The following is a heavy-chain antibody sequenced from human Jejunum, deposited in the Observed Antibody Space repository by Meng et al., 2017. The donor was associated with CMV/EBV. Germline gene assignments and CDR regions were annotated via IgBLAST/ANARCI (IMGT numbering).Heavy chain of an antibody. Sequence: QVQLVQSGAEVKRPXXSVKVXCKASGYTFTGYYMQWVRQAPGQGLEWMGRINPNNGGANYAQQFQGRVTMTTDTSISTAYMELSRLRSDDTAVYYCARDLSGYYSFVDHWGQGPLVTVSS. CDR3: ARDLSGYYSFVDH. CDR1: GYTFTGYY. CDR2: INPNNGGA. D-gene: IGHD3-22*01. V-gene: IGHV1-2*06. J-gene: IGHJ4*02.